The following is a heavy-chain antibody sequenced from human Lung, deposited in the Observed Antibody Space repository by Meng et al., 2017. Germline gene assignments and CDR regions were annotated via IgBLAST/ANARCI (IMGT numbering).Heavy chain of an antibody. CDR2: INHSGSP. CDR3: ARGPTTMAHDFDY. Sequence: QGQLQQLGAGLLYPSGTLSLTFVVSGGSFSDYYWSWIRQPPGKGLEWIGEINHSGSPNYHPSLESRATISVDTSQNNLSLKLSSVTAADSAVYYCARGPTTMAHDFDYWGQGTLVTVSS. D-gene: IGHD4-11*01. J-gene: IGHJ4*02. CDR1: GGSFSDYY. V-gene: IGHV4-34*01.